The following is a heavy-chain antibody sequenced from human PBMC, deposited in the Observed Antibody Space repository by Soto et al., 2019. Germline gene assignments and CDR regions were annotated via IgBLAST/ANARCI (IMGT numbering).Heavy chain of an antibody. CDR2: MSPNMGKT. V-gene: IGHV1-8*01. J-gene: IGHJ4*02. Sequence: ASVKVSCKASGYTFTSYDINWGLQANRQGLAWIGWMSPNMGKTGYAKKFQGRVTMTRNTSISTAYMEVRSLRSEDTAVYYCGRTLSGANVDYWGQGTLVTVSS. CDR1: GYTFTSYD. CDR3: GRTLSGANVDY. D-gene: IGHD4-17*01.